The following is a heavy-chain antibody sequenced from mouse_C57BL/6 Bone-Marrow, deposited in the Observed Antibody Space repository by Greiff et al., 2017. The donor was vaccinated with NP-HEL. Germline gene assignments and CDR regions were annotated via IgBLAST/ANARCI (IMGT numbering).Heavy chain of an antibody. V-gene: IGHV2-2*01. D-gene: IGHD2-4*01. Sequence: VMLVESGPGLVQPSQSLSITCTVSGFSLTSYGVHWVRQSPGKGLEWLGVIWSGGSTDYNAAFISRLSISKDNSKSQVFFKMNSLQADDTAIYYCARDYDYDPLYAMDYWGQGTSVTVSS. CDR3: ARDYDYDPLYAMDY. J-gene: IGHJ4*01. CDR2: IWSGGST. CDR1: GFSLTSYG.